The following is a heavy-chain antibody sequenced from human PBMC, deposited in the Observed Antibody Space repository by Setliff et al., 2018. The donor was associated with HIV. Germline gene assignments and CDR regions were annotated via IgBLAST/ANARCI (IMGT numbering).Heavy chain of an antibody. CDR2: INPGGGST. D-gene: IGHD3-3*01. CDR1: GYTFTSYY. Sequence: GASVKVSCKASGYTFTSYYMHWVRQAPGQGLEWMGVINPGGGSTTYAQKFQGRVTMTRATSTSTVYMELSSLTSEDTAVYFCARGSRITVVSVLIYSRFDYWGQGTLVTVSS. CDR3: ARGSRITVVSVLIYSRFDY. J-gene: IGHJ4*02. V-gene: IGHV1-46*01.